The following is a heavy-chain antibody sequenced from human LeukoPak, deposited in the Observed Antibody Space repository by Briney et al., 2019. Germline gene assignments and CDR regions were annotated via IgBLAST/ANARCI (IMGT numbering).Heavy chain of an antibody. D-gene: IGHD5-24*01. Sequence: GGSLRLSCAASGFTFSSYAMHWVRQAPGKGLEWVAVISYDGSNKYYADSVKGRFTISRDNSKNTLYLQMNSLRAEDTAVYYCARERDEGFDYWGQGTLVTVSS. CDR2: ISYDGSNK. J-gene: IGHJ4*02. CDR3: ARERDEGFDY. CDR1: GFTFSSYA. V-gene: IGHV3-30-3*01.